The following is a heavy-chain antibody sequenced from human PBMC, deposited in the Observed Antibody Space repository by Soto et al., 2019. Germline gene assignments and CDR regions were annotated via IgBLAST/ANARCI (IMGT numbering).Heavy chain of an antibody. J-gene: IGHJ5*02. D-gene: IGHD7-27*01. CDR1: GFTFSSYG. CDR3: AKDSFWGLIQAHNWFDP. V-gene: IGHV3-30*18. Sequence: SLRLSCAASGFTFSSYGMHWVRQAPGKGLEWVAVISYDGSNKYYADSVKGRFTISRDNSKNTLYLQMNSLRAEDTAVYYCAKDSFWGLIQAHNWFDPWGQGTLVTVSS. CDR2: ISYDGSNK.